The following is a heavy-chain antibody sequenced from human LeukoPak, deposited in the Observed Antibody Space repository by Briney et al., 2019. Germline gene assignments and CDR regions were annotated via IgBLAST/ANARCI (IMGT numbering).Heavy chain of an antibody. CDR3: AKDPLPGSGWSNPDY. V-gene: IGHV3-30*02. CDR1: GFTFSSYG. D-gene: IGHD6-13*01. Sequence: GGSLRLSCAASGFTFSSYGMHWVRQAPGKGLEWVAFIRYDGSNKYYADSVKGRFTISRDNSKNTLYLQMNSLRAEDTAVYYCAKDPLPGSGWSNPDYWGQGTLVTVSS. J-gene: IGHJ4*02. CDR2: IRYDGSNK.